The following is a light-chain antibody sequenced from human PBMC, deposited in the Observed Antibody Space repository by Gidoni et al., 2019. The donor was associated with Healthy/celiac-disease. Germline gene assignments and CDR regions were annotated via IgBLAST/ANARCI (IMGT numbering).Light chain of an antibody. CDR2: AAS. J-gene: IGKJ1*01. V-gene: IGKV1-39*01. Sequence: DIQTTQSPSSLSASVEDRVTITCRASQSISSYLNWYQQKPGKAPKLLIYAASSLQSGVPSRFSGSGSGTDFTLTISSLQPEDFATYYCQQSYSTSWTFGQGTKVEIK. CDR3: QQSYSTSWT. CDR1: QSISSY.